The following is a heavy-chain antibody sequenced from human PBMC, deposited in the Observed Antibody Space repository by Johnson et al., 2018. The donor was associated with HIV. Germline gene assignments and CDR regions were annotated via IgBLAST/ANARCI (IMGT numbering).Heavy chain of an antibody. CDR2: IRFDGSNK. V-gene: IGHV3-30*02. CDR3: AKDEGWYSSAWSAGTAFDI. CDR1: GFIFSSYG. D-gene: IGHD2-15*01. Sequence: QVQLVESGGGVVQRGGSLRLACAASGFIFSSYGMHWVRQAPGKGLEWVAFIRFDGSNKFYADSVKGRFTLSRDNSKNTLSLQMNSLKADDTAIYYWAKDEGWYSSAWSAGTAFDIWGQGTMVTVSS. J-gene: IGHJ3*02.